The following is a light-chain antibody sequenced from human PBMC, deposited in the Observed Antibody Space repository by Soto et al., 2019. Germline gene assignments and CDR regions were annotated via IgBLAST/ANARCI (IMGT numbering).Light chain of an antibody. CDR1: QSFRGL. Sequence: EIVFTQSPATLALSPGERATLSCRASQSFRGLLALYQQKPGQAPRLLIYDAYNRATGIPPRFSGSGSGTDFTLTISSLEPEDSAVYYCQQRHMWPITFGQGTRLDIK. CDR2: DAY. V-gene: IGKV3-11*01. CDR3: QQRHMWPIT. J-gene: IGKJ5*01.